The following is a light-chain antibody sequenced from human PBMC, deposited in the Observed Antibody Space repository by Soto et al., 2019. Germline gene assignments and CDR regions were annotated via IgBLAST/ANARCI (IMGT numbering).Light chain of an antibody. CDR1: QSVASTY. V-gene: IGKV3-20*01. CDR2: GAS. Sequence: EIVLTQSPGTLSLSPGERATLSSRASQSVASTYLAWYHQKPGQAPRLLIYGASSRATGTPDRFSGSGSGTDFTLTISRLEPEDFAVYYCQQYGNSPLTFGGGTKVEIK. CDR3: QQYGNSPLT. J-gene: IGKJ4*01.